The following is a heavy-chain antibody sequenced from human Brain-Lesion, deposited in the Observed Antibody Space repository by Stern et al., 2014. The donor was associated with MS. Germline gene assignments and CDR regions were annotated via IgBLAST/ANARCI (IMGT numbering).Heavy chain of an antibody. J-gene: IGHJ5*01. CDR3: ARGERWFDS. D-gene: IGHD3-10*01. V-gene: IGHV3-74*02. Sequence: EVQLLESGGALVPPGGSLRLSCAASGFTFSNYWMHWVRQAPGKGLVWVSRVNNDGRRTSYADSVKGRFTMSRDNAKNTLYLQMNSLRVEDTAIYYCARGERWFDSWGQGTLVTVSS. CDR2: VNNDGRRT. CDR1: GFTFSNYW.